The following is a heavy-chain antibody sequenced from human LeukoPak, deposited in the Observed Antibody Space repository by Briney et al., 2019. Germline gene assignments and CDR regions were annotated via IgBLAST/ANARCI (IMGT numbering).Heavy chain of an antibody. D-gene: IGHD4-17*01. J-gene: IGHJ6*03. Sequence: ASVKVSCKASGGTFSSYAISWVRQAPGQGLEWMGGIIPIFGTANYAQKFQGRVTITADESTSTAYMELSSLRSEDTAVYYCASGDYVGYYYYYMDVWGKGTTVTVSS. V-gene: IGHV1-69*13. CDR1: GGTFSSYA. CDR2: IIPIFGTA. CDR3: ASGDYVGYYYYYMDV.